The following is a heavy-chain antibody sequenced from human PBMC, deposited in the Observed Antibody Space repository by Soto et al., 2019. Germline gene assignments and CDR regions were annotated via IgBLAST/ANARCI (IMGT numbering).Heavy chain of an antibody. CDR3: ATPARIPLNRFDP. Sequence: ASVKVSCKVSGFSFTADYIQWVQQAPGKGLEWVGLIDPEDGETIYAEKFQGRVTITADTSTDTVYMELTSLRSEDTAVYYCATPARIPLNRFDPWGQGTPVPVYS. D-gene: IGHD2-15*01. CDR1: GFSFTADY. CDR2: IDPEDGET. J-gene: IGHJ5*02. V-gene: IGHV1-69-2*01.